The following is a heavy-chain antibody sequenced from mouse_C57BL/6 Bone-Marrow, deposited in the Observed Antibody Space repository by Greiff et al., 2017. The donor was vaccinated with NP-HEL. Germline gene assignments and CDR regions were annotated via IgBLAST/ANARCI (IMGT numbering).Heavy chain of an antibody. V-gene: IGHV1-39*01. J-gene: IGHJ1*03. CDR3: ATDYYGSSYGNYWYFDV. CDR1: GYSFTDYN. D-gene: IGHD1-1*01. Sequence: EVQLQQSGPELVKPGASVKISCKASGYSFTDYNMNWVKQSNGKSLEWIGVINPNSGTTSYNQKFNGKATLTVDQSSSTAYMQLNSLSSECSAVYSCATDYYGSSYGNYWYFDVWGTGTTVTVSS. CDR2: INPNSGTT.